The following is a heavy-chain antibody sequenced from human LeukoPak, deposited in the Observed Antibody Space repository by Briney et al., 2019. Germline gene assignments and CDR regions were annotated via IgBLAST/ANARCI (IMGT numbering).Heavy chain of an antibody. CDR3: ARDRDAYVGIDNNWFDP. CDR1: GFTFKLSA. J-gene: IGHJ5*02. Sequence: PGGSRTLSCLASGFTFKLSAMTWVRQAPGKGLEWVSAIDGFGDNTYYTDSVKGRFTISRDNSRKTLYLQMDSLRAEDTATYYCARDRDAYVGIDNNWFDPWGPGSLVIVSS. V-gene: IGHV3-23*01. CDR2: IDGFGDNT. D-gene: IGHD2-21*01.